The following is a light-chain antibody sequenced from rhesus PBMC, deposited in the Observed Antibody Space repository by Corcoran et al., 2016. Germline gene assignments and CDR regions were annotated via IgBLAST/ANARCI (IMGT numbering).Light chain of an antibody. Sequence: DIQMTQSPSSLSASVGDTVTITCRASQSISSWLAWYQQKPGKAPKLLIYKGATLQSGVPSRLSGSWSGTDFSLTISRLQSEDFATYYCQQYTSPYTFGQGTKVDIK. V-gene: IGKV1-22*01. CDR3: QQYTSPYT. CDR2: KGA. J-gene: IGKJ2*01. CDR1: QSISSW.